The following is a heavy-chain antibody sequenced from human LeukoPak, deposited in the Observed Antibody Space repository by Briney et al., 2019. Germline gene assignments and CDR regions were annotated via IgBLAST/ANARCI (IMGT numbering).Heavy chain of an antibody. CDR1: GFAVRSNY. V-gene: IGHV3-66*01. CDR2: IYGGGST. J-gene: IGHJ4*02. CDR3: ARGTNDILNGYYY. Sequence: GGSLRLSCAASGFAVRSNYMTWVRQSPGKGLELISIIYGGGSTYYADSVQGRFTISRDNSKNTLYLQMNSLRVEDTAVYYCARGTNDILNGYYYWGQGTLVTVSS. D-gene: IGHD3-9*01.